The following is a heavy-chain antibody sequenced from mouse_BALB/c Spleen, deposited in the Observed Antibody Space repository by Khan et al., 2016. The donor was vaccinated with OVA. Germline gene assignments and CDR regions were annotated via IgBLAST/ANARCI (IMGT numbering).Heavy chain of an antibody. CDR2: INTHSGVP. CDR3: EGGGAAYYKSDEGGMEY. Sequence: QIQLVQSGPELKKPGASVRISCKASGYTFTTAGIQWVQKMPGKGLKWIGWINTHSGVPKYVEDFKGRFAFSLEISVNTAYLQITNLKSEDTATYVCEGGGAAYYKSDEGGMEYWGQGTSVTVSA. J-gene: IGHJ4*01. V-gene: IGHV9-4*02. D-gene: IGHD2-12*01. CDR1: GYTFTTAG.